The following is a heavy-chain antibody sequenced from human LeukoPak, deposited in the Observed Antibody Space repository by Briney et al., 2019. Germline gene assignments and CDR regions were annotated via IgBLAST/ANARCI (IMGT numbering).Heavy chain of an antibody. CDR1: GIIVSNYG. Sequence: PGGSLRLSCVVCGIIVSNYGLSWVGQAPGKGLDWVSGISESGGCTKYADSVKGRFTISRDNSLNTVYLQMNSLRAEDTAVYFCAKRGIVIRGVLIIGFHKEAYYFDYWGQGILVSVSS. J-gene: IGHJ4*02. CDR3: AKRGIVIRGVLIIGFHKEAYYFDY. V-gene: IGHV3-23*01. D-gene: IGHD3-10*01. CDR2: ISESGGCT.